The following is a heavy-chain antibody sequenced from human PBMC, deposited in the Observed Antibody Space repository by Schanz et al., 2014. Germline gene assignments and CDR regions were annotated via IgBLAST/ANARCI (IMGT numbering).Heavy chain of an antibody. V-gene: IGHV3-48*01. D-gene: IGHD5-12*01. CDR2: IRSSSTPI. CDR1: GFTFSIYA. CDR3: ARKVVATIGGYYDN. J-gene: IGHJ4*02. Sequence: EVQLVESGGGLVQPGGSLRLSCSASGFTFSIYAMHWVRQAPGKGPEWVSYIRSSSTPIYYADSVKGRFTISRDNAENTLFLQMNSLRAEDTAVYYCARKVVATIGGYYDNWGQGTLVIVSS.